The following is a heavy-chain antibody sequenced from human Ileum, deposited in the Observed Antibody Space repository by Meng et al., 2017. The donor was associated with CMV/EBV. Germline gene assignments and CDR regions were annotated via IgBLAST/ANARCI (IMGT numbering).Heavy chain of an antibody. CDR2: IIPIFGTA. CDR3: ARDKRLGRHYYYGMDV. CDR1: GTFSSYA. V-gene: IGHV1-69*05. Sequence: GTFSSYAISWVRQAPGQGLEWMGGIIPIFGTANYAQKFQGRVTITTDESTSTAYMELSSLRSEDTAVYYCARDKRLGRHYYYGMDVWGQGTTVTVSS. J-gene: IGHJ6*02. D-gene: IGHD2-15*01.